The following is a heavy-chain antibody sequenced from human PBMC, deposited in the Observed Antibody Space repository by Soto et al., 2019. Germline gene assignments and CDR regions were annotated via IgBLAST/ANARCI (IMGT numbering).Heavy chain of an antibody. CDR1: GLSLSTSGVG. J-gene: IGHJ4*02. V-gene: IGHV2-5*02. D-gene: IGHD6-19*01. Sequence: QITLKESGPTLVKPTQTLTLTCTFSGLSLSTSGVGVGWIRQPPGKALEWLALIYWDDDKRYSPSLKSRLTITKDTSKNQVVLTMTNMDPVDTATYYRAHLIAVAGIPDYWGQGTLVTVSS. CDR3: AHLIAVAGIPDY. CDR2: IYWDDDK.